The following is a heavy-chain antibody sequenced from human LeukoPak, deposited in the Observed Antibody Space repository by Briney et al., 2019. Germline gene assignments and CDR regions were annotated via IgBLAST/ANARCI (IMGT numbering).Heavy chain of an antibody. D-gene: IGHD6-19*01. Sequence: GGSLRLSCAASGFTFSSYAMSWVRQAPGKGLEWVSAISGSGGSIYYADSVKGRFTISRDNSKNTLYLQMNSLRAEDTAVYYCAKGPSSGWYFIDYWGQGTLVTVYS. CDR3: AKGPSSGWYFIDY. J-gene: IGHJ4*02. CDR1: GFTFSSYA. CDR2: ISGSGGSI. V-gene: IGHV3-23*01.